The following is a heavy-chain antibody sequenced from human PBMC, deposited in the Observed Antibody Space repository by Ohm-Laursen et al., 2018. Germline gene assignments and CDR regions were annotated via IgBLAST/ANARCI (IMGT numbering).Heavy chain of an antibody. D-gene: IGHD6-6*01. J-gene: IGHJ4*02. CDR2: IYYSGST. CDR3: ARGNSSSGFDY. Sequence: GTLSLTCTVSGGSISSYYWSWIRQPPGKGLEWIGYIYYSGSTNYNPSLKSRATISVDMSKNQFSLKLSSVTAADTAVYYCARGNSSSGFDYWGQGTLVTVSS. CDR1: GGSISSYY. V-gene: IGHV4-59*12.